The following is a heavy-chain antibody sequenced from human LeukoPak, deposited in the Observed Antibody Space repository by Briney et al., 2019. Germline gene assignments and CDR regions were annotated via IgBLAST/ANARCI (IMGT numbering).Heavy chain of an antibody. CDR1: GSRFTSYW. CDR2: IYPGDSDT. Sequence: GAPLQISCKGSGSRFTSYWIAWVRQLPGKGLEWMGIIYPGDSDTRYSPSFQGQVTISADKSISTAYLQWSSLKASDTAMYYCARPGSTSRRPLEYFQHWGQGTLVTVSS. J-gene: IGHJ1*01. D-gene: IGHD2-2*01. CDR3: ARPGSTSRRPLEYFQH. V-gene: IGHV5-51*01.